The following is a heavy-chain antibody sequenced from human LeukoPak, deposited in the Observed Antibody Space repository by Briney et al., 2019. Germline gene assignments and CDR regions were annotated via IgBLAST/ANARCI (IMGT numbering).Heavy chain of an antibody. CDR1: GFTFSSYA. Sequence: GGSLRLSCAASGFTFSSYAMPWVRQAPVKGLEWVAVISYDGSNKYYADSVKGRFTISRDNSKNTLYLQMNSLRAEDTAVYYCARDMYPGIAVAGRVFDYWGQGTLVTVSS. CDR2: ISYDGSNK. D-gene: IGHD6-19*01. J-gene: IGHJ4*02. V-gene: IGHV3-30-3*01. CDR3: ARDMYPGIAVAGRVFDY.